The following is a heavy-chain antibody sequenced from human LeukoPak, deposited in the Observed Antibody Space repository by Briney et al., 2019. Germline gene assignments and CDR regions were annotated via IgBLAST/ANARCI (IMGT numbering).Heavy chain of an antibody. CDR3: STGSMHAFDI. CDR2: INSDGSST. V-gene: IGHV3-74*01. Sequence: PGGSLRLSCAASGFTFSSYWMHWVRQAPGKGLVWVSRINSDGSSTSYADSVKGRFTISRDNAKNTLYLQMNRLRAEDTPVYYCSTGSMHAFDIWGQGTMVTVSS. CDR1: GFTFSSYW. D-gene: IGHD1-14*01. J-gene: IGHJ3*02.